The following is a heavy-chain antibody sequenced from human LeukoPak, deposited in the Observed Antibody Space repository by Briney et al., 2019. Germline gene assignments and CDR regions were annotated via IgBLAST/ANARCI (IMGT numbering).Heavy chain of an antibody. CDR2: INTNTGNP. J-gene: IGHJ5*02. CDR3: ARDPYGYNWGGWFDP. V-gene: IGHV7-4-1*02. Sequence: ASVKVSCKASGGTFSSYAISWVRQAPGQGLEWMGWINTNTGNPTYAQGFTGRFVFSLDTSVSTAYLQISSLKAEDTAVYYCARDPYGYNWGGWFDPWGQGTLVTVSS. D-gene: IGHD5-24*01. CDR1: GGTFSSYA.